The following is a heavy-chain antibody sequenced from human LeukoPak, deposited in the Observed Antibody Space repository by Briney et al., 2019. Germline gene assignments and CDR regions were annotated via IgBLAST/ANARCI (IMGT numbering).Heavy chain of an antibody. V-gene: IGHV1-2*02. CDR1: GYTFTGYY. CDR3: ARDRVAVAGTVWFDP. D-gene: IGHD6-19*01. Sequence: ASVKVSCKASGYTFTGYYMHWVRQAPGQGLEWMVWINPNSGGTNYAQKFQGRVTMTRDTSISTAYMELSRLRSDDTAVYYCARDRVAVAGTVWFDPWGQGTLVTVSS. J-gene: IGHJ5*02. CDR2: INPNSGGT.